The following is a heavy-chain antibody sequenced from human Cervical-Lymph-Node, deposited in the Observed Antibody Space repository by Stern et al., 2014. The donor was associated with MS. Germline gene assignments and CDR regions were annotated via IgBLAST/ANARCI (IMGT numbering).Heavy chain of an antibody. CDR1: GDTFSSYA. J-gene: IGHJ6*02. V-gene: IGHV1-69*01. CDR3: AREWDLVDTDMATGSQDHNTMDV. CDR2: IIPVLGTV. D-gene: IGHD5-18*01. Sequence: VQLVQSGAEVKKPGSSVKVSCKASGDTFSSYAIRWVRPAPGQGLEWMGGIIPVLGTVNYAQKFQGRVTITADESTSTADMELSSLRTEDTDGYVCAREWDLVDTDMATGSQDHNTMDVWGQGTTGTV.